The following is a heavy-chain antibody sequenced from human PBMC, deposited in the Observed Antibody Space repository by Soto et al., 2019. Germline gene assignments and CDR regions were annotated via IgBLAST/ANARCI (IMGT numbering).Heavy chain of an antibody. CDR2: IIPICGTT. D-gene: IGHD3-22*01. J-gene: IGHJ4*02. CDR1: GGTFSSYA. V-gene: IGHV1-69*05. Sequence: SVKVSCKASGGTFSSYAISWVRQAPGQGLEWMGGIIPICGTTSYAQKFQGRVTMTRDTSTSTVYMELSSLRSEDTAVYYCARPEKYYYDSSGYGYWGQGTLVTVS. CDR3: ARPEKYYYDSSGYGY.